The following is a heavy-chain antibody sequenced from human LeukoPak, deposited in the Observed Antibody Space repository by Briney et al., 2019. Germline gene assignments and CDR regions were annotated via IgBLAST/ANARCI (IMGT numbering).Heavy chain of an antibody. Sequence: SVKVSCKASGGTFSSYAISWVRQAPGQGLEWMGGIIPIFGTANYAQKFQGRVTITADESTSTAYMELSSLRSEDTAVYYCARDCSSTSCRSAFDIWGQGTMVTVSS. D-gene: IGHD2-2*01. CDR1: GGTFSSYA. CDR3: ARDCSSTSCRSAFDI. CDR2: IIPIFGTA. J-gene: IGHJ3*02. V-gene: IGHV1-69*13.